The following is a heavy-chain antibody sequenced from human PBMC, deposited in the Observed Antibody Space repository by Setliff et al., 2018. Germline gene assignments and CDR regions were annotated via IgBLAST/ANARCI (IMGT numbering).Heavy chain of an antibody. D-gene: IGHD3-3*01. Sequence: SETLSLTCTVSGDSISSHYWNWIRQPLGKGLEWIGNIYYSGSTNYNPSLKSRVTISVDTSKRQFSLKLSSVTAADTAVYYCARGKTFFGAFIRAFDIWGQGRMVTVSS. V-gene: IGHV4-59*11. CDR2: IYYSGST. CDR1: GDSISSHY. J-gene: IGHJ3*02. CDR3: ARGKTFFGAFIRAFDI.